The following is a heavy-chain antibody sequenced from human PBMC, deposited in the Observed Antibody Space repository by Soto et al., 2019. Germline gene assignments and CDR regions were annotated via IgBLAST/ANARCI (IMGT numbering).Heavy chain of an antibody. V-gene: IGHV4-30-4*01. CDR1: GGSISSGDYS. J-gene: IGHJ6*02. D-gene: IGHD3-3*01. Sequence: ASETLSVSYNVSGGSISSGDYSCRWFSQPPGKGLEWIGYIYYSGSTYYKPSLKSRVTISVDTSKNQFPLQLSSVTAADTAVYYCATGSFTSTGGMSGYHYNAMDVWGQGTTVTVYS. CDR3: ATGSFTSTGGMSGYHYNAMDV. CDR2: IYYSGST.